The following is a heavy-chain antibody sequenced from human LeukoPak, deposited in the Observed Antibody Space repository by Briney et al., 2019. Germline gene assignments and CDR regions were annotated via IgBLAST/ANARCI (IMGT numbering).Heavy chain of an antibody. V-gene: IGHV4-34*01. CDR3: ARGETRSAYDYGSGSYYRT. CDR1: GGSFSTYY. D-gene: IGHD3-10*01. CDR2: INHSGST. J-gene: IGHJ4*02. Sequence: PSETLSLTCAVYGGSFSTYYWSWIRQPPGKGLEWIGEINHSGSTNYNPSLKSRVTISVDTSKKQFSLKLSSVTAADTAVYYCARGETRSAYDYGSGSYYRTWGQGTLVTVSS.